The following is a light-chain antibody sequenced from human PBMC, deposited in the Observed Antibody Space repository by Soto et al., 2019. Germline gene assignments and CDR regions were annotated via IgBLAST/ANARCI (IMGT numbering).Light chain of an antibody. CDR1: QSVTSNY. J-gene: IGKJ1*01. CDR3: QQYGSSPWT. V-gene: IGKV3-20*01. Sequence: EIVLTQSPGTLSLSPGERATLSCRASQSVTSNYLAWYQQKPGQAPRLLIYDASKRATGIPARFSGSGSGTDFTLTISRLEPEDFAVYYCQQYGSSPWTFRQGTKVDIK. CDR2: DAS.